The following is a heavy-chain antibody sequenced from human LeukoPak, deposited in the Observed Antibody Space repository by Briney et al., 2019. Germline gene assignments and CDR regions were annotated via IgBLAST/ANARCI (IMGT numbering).Heavy chain of an antibody. Sequence: GGSLRLSCAASGFTLSSYWMHWVRQAPGKGLVWVSRINSDGSSTNYADSVKGRLTISRDNAKNTLYLHMNSLRAEDTAVYYCIRSVYDGSGYYRVLEYWGQGTLVTVSS. D-gene: IGHD3-22*01. V-gene: IGHV3-74*01. CDR2: INSDGSST. J-gene: IGHJ4*02. CDR1: GFTLSSYW. CDR3: IRSVYDGSGYYRVLEY.